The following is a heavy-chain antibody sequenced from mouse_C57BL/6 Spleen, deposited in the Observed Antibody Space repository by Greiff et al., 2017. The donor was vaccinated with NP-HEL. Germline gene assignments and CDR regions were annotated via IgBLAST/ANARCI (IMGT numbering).Heavy chain of an antibody. V-gene: IGHV1-82*01. J-gene: IGHJ4*01. D-gene: IGHD2-3*01. CDR1: GYAFSSSW. CDR2: IYPGDGDT. CDR3: ADGYYLYYAMDY. Sequence: QVQLKESGPELVKPGASVKISCKASGYAFSSSWMNWVKQRPGKGLEWIGRIYPGDGDTNYNGKFKGKATLTADKSSSTAYMQLSSLTSEDSAVYFCADGYYLYYAMDYWGQGTSVTVSS.